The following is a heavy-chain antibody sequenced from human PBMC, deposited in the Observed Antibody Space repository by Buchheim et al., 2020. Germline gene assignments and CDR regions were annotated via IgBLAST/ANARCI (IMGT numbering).Heavy chain of an antibody. Sequence: QVQVVESGGGVVQPGRSLRLSCAASGFTFSTYGMHWVRQAPGQGLEWVAAIWYDGTNKYYADSVQGRFTISRDNSKNRLYLQMNSLRAKDTAVYYCARDRDAYDGYFYYSLDVWGQGTT. CDR2: IWYDGTNK. V-gene: IGHV3-33*01. CDR3: ARDRDAYDGYFYYSLDV. J-gene: IGHJ6*02. D-gene: IGHD5-24*01. CDR1: GFTFSTYG.